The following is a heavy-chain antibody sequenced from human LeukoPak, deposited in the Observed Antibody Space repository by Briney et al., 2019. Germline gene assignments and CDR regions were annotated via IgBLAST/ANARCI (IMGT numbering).Heavy chain of an antibody. J-gene: IGHJ4*02. D-gene: IGHD2-21*01. V-gene: IGHV3-21*01. CDR2: ISSRSSYI. Sequence: PGGSRRLSCAASGFTFTSYSMNWVRQAPGKGLEWVSSISSRSSYIYYADSVKCRFTISRDNAKNSLYLEMSSLRAEETAVYYCARVSKGEDYWGQGTLVTVSS. CDR3: ARVSKGEDY. CDR1: GFTFTSYS.